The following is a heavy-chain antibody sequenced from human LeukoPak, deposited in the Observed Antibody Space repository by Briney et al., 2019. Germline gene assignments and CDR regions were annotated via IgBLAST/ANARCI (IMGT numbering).Heavy chain of an antibody. D-gene: IGHD4-17*01. Sequence: SVKVSCKASGYTFSIYGFSWVRQAPGQGLEWMGGIIPIFGTANYAQKFQGRVTITADESTSTAYMELSSLRSEDTAVYYCASGGDYGLWDYYYYYGMDVWGQGTTVTVSS. CDR1: GYTFSIYG. CDR3: ASGGDYGLWDYYYYYGMDV. J-gene: IGHJ6*02. V-gene: IGHV1-69*13. CDR2: IIPIFGTA.